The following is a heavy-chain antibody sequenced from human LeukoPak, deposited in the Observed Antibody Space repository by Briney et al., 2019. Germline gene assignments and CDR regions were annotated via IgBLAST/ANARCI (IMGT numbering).Heavy chain of an antibody. V-gene: IGHV3-48*03. D-gene: IGHD3-10*02. Sequence: PGGSLRLSCVDSGFTFSSYEINWVLQAPGKGLEWVSYISSSGSTIYYADSVKGRFTISRDSAKNSLYLQMNSLRAEDTAVYYCAELGITMIGGVWGKGTTVTISS. CDR1: GFTFSSYE. CDR2: ISSSGSTI. J-gene: IGHJ6*04. CDR3: AELGITMIGGV.